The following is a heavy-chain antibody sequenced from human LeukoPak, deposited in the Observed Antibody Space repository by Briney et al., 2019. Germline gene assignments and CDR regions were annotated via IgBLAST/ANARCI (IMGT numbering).Heavy chain of an antibody. V-gene: IGHV5-51*01. J-gene: IGHJ4*02. CDR1: GYSFTNYW. Sequence: GESLKISCKGSGYSFTNYWIGWVRQMPGKGLEWMGIIYPSDSDTRYSPSFQGQVTILADKSISTAYLQWSSLKTSDTAMYYCARHWQQLGRVDYWGQGTLVTVSS. CDR3: ARHWQQLGRVDY. CDR2: IYPSDSDT. D-gene: IGHD6-13*01.